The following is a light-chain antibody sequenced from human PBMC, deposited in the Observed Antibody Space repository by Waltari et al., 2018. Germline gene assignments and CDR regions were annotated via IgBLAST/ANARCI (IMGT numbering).Light chain of an antibody. Sequence: EIVMTQSPLSLPVTPGEPASISCRSSQSLLYSNGYNYLHWYLKKPGQSPQLLVYLGSNRASGVPDRFSGSGSGTDFTLKISRVEAEDVGVYYCMQAQQAPLTFGQGTKVEIK. CDR2: LGS. CDR3: MQAQQAPLT. V-gene: IGKV2-28*01. CDR1: QSLLYSNGYNY. J-gene: IGKJ1*01.